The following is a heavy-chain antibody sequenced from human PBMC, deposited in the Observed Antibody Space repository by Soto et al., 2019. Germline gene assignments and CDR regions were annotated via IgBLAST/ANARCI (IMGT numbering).Heavy chain of an antibody. V-gene: IGHV3-33*01. CDR3: AREAEGFAYYYYYGMDV. CDR1: VFTFSSYG. D-gene: IGHD3-16*01. J-gene: IGHJ6*02. Sequence: GGSLILSCTASVFTFSSYGMDWFRQAPVKVLEWVAVIWYDGSNKYYADSVKGRFTISRDNSKNTLYLQMNSLRAEDTAVYYCAREAEGFAYYYYYGMDVWGQGTTVTVSS. CDR2: IWYDGSNK.